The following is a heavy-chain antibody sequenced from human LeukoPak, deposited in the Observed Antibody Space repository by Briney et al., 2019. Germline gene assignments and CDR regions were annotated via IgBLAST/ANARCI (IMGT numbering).Heavy chain of an antibody. V-gene: IGHV3-23*01. CDR2: ISGSGGST. Sequence: GGSLRLSCAASGFTFSSYAMSWVRQAPGKGLEWISAISGSGGSTYYADSVKGRFTISRDNSKNTLYLQMNSLRAEDTAVYYCAKDPDSSGYFENWFDPWGQGTLVTVSS. CDR1: GFTFSSYA. D-gene: IGHD3-22*01. J-gene: IGHJ5*02. CDR3: AKDPDSSGYFENWFDP.